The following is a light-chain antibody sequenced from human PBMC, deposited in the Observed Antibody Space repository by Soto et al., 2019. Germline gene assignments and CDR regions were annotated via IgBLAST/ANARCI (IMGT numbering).Light chain of an antibody. CDR1: QSISSW. CDR3: LQHNSYLWT. Sequence: DIQMTQSPSTLSASVGDRVTITCRASQSISSWLAWYQQKPGKAPKLLIYDASSLESGVPSRFSGSGSGTEFTLTISSQQPEDFATYYCLQHNSYLWTFGQGTKVDIK. J-gene: IGKJ1*01. V-gene: IGKV1-5*01. CDR2: DAS.